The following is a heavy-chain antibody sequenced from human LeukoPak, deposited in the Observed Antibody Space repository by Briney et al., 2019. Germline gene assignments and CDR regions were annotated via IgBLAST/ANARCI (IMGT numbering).Heavy chain of an antibody. J-gene: IGHJ3*02. V-gene: IGHV4-31*03. CDR1: GGSISSGGYY. Sequence: PSETLSLTCTVSGGSISSGGYYWSWIRQHPGKGLEWIGYIYYSGSTYYNPSLKSRVTISVDTSKNQFSLKLSSVTAADTAVYYCARDGLAVAGDAFDIWGQGTMVTVSS. D-gene: IGHD6-19*01. CDR2: IYYSGST. CDR3: ARDGLAVAGDAFDI.